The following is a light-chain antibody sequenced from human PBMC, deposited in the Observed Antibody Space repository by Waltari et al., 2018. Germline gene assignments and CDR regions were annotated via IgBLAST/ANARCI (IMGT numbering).Light chain of an antibody. Sequence: EIVMTQSPATLPVSPGERATLSCRASQSVSSNLAWYQQKPGQAPRLLTYGASTRATGIPARFSGRGSGTEFTLTISSLQSEDFAVYDCQQYNNWLWTFGQGTKVEIK. CDR3: QQYNNWLWT. J-gene: IGKJ1*01. V-gene: IGKV3-15*01. CDR2: GAS. CDR1: QSVSSN.